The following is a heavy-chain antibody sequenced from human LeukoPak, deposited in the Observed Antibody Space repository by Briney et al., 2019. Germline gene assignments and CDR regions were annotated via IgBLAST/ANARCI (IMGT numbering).Heavy chain of an antibody. J-gene: IGHJ6*03. CDR3: AREVADYGGYYYYHYMDV. D-gene: IGHD4-23*01. CDR2: IYYSGTD. V-gene: IGHV4-39*07. CDR1: GGPISSISYY. Sequence: SETLSLTCTVSGGPISSISYYWGWLRQPPGKGLQWIGHIYYSGTDFYNPSLKSRVTISVDTSKNQFSLKLTSVTAADTAMYYCAREVADYGGYYYYHYMDVWGKGTTVTISS.